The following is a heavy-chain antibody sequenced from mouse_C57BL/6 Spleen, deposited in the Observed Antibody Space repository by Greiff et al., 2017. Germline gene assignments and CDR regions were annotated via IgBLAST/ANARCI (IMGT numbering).Heavy chain of an antibody. CDR2: IYPSDSET. J-gene: IGHJ2*01. Sequence: QVQLKQPGAELVRPGSSVKLSCKASGYTFTSYWMDWVKQRPGQGLEWIGNIYPSDSETHYNQKFKDKATLTVDKSSSTAYMQLSSLTSEDSAVYYCARRLEVYFDYWGQGTTLTVSS. CDR1: GYTFTSYW. V-gene: IGHV1-61*01. CDR3: ARRLEVYFDY.